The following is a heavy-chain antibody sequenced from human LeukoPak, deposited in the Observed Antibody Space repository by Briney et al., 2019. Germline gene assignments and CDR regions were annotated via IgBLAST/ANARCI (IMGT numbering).Heavy chain of an antibody. Sequence: SETLSLTCTVSGGSISSYYWSWIRQPPGKGLEWIGYIYYSGSTNYNPSLKSRVTISVDTSKNQFSLKLSSVTAADTAVYYCARGGLGDWNPEFLGVFDYWGQGTLVTVSS. V-gene: IGHV4-59*12. CDR1: GGSISSYY. D-gene: IGHD1-1*01. J-gene: IGHJ4*02. CDR3: ARGGLGDWNPEFLGVFDY. CDR2: IYYSGST.